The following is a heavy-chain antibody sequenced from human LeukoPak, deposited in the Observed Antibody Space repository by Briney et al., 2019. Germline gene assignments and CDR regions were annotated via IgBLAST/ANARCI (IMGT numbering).Heavy chain of an antibody. CDR1: GGFISSSSYY. J-gene: IGHJ4*02. CDR2: INYSGRT. V-gene: IGHV4-39*01. Sequence: SETLSLTCTVSGGFISSSSYYWVWFCQPPGKELEWIGSINYSGRTSYNPSLKTRVTISVDTSKNQFSLMQNSVTAADTAVYYCARRRIYDNSGYCLDYWGQGTLVTVSS. D-gene: IGHD3-22*01. CDR3: ARRRIYDNSGYCLDY.